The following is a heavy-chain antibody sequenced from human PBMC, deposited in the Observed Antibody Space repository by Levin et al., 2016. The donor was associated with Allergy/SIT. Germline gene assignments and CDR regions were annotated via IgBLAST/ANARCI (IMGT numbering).Heavy chain of an antibody. D-gene: IGHD3-16*01. CDR1: GGSFSGYY. CDR3: ARGLSRGAARLGY. Sequence: SETLSLTCAVYGGSFSGYYWSWIRQPPGKGLEWIGEINHSGSTNYNPSLKSRVTISVDTSKNQFSLKLSSVTAADTAVYYCARGLSRGAARLGYWGQGTLVTVSS. CDR2: INHSGST. V-gene: IGHV4-34*01. J-gene: IGHJ4*02.